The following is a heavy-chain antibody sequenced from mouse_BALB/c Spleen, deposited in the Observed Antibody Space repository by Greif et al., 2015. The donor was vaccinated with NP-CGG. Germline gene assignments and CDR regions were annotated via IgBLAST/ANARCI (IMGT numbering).Heavy chain of an antibody. D-gene: IGHD4-1*01. Sequence: QVQLRQSGPELVKPGASVKISCKASGHTFTDYYINWVKQKPGQGLEWIGWIYPGSGNTKYNEKFKGKATLTVDTSSSTAYMQLSSLTSEDTAVYFCARRTGTEAMDYWGQGTSVTVSS. CDR2: IYPGSGNT. V-gene: IGHV1-84*02. J-gene: IGHJ4*01. CDR3: ARRTGTEAMDY. CDR1: GHTFTDYY.